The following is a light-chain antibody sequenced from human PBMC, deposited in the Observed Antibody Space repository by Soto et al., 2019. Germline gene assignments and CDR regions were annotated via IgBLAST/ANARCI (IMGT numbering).Light chain of an antibody. CDR1: QNILYSSNNKNA. Sequence: DIVMTQSPESLAVSLGERATINCKSSQNILYSSNNKNALAWFQQKPGQPPKLLIYLTSTRESGVPDQFSGSGSGTDFTLTISDLQAEDVEVYYCQQFYNFITFGGGTKVEIK. CDR2: LTS. J-gene: IGKJ4*01. CDR3: QQFYNFIT. V-gene: IGKV4-1*01.